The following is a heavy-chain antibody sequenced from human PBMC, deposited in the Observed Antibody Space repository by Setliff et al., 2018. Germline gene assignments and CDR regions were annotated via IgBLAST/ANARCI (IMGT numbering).Heavy chain of an antibody. CDR2: INGGGTAT. Sequence: PGESLRLSCAASGFTFSSSSMTWVRQAPGKGLEWVSAINGGGTATYYADSVKGRFTISRDNSKNTLYLQMNSLRAEDTAVYYCAKYTRVVTTTCFDYWGQGTLVTVSS. J-gene: IGHJ4*02. CDR3: AKYTRVVTTTCFDY. V-gene: IGHV3-23*01. D-gene: IGHD2-15*01. CDR1: GFTFSSSS.